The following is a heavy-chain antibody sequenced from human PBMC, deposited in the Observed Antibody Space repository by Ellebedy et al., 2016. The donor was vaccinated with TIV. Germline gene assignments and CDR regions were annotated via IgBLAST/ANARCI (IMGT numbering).Heavy chain of an antibody. CDR2: VKQDGSEE. CDR1: GFTFSNYW. CDR3: ARDQWLGRAYYFDY. J-gene: IGHJ4*02. Sequence: GGSLRLSCAASGFTFSNYWMNWVRQAPGKGLEWVANVKQDGSEENYVDSVKGRFSISRDNTKNSLYVQMNSLRPEDTAVYYCARDQWLGRAYYFDYWGRGTLVTVSS. V-gene: IGHV3-7*01. D-gene: IGHD6-19*01.